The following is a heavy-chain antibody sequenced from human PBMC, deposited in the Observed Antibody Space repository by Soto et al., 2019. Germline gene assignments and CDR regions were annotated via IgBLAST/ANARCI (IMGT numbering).Heavy chain of an antibody. CDR2: IYYSGST. V-gene: IGHV4-59*08. CDR3: ARATVLRYFDWSPNYYYYGMDV. CDR1: GGSISSYY. Sequence: PSETLSLTCTVSGGSISSYYWSWIRQPPGKGLEWIGYIYYSGSTNYNPSLKSRVTISVDTSKNQFSLKLSSVTAADTAVYYCARATVLRYFDWSPNYYYYGMDVWGQRTTVTVSS. J-gene: IGHJ6*02. D-gene: IGHD3-9*01.